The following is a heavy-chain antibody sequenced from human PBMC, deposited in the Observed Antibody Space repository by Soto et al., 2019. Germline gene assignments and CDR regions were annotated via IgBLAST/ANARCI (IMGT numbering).Heavy chain of an antibody. J-gene: IGHJ4*02. V-gene: IGHV4-59*08. Sequence: PSETLSLTCPVSGGSISSYYWSWIRQPPGKGLEWIGYIYYSGSTNYNPSLKSRVTISVDTSKNQFSLKLSSVTAADTAVYYCARVRNTIVGHYFDYWGQGTLVTVSS. CDR1: GGSISSYY. D-gene: IGHD3-3*01. CDR2: IYYSGST. CDR3: ARVRNTIVGHYFDY.